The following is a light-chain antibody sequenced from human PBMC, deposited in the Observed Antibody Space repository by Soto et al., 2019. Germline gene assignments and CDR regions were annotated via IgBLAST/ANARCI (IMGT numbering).Light chain of an antibody. V-gene: IGLV2-14*01. Sequence: QSALTQPASVSGSPGQSITISCTGNSSDVGGYNYVSWYQQHPGKAPQLMIYDVSNRPSGVSNRFSGSKSGNTASLTISGLQAEDEADYYCSSYTSSSTLVFGGGTQLTVL. CDR2: DVS. CDR1: SSDVGGYNY. J-gene: IGLJ2*01. CDR3: SSYTSSSTLV.